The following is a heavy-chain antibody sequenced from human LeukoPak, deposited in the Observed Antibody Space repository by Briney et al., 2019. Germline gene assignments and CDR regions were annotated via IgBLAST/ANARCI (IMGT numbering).Heavy chain of an antibody. V-gene: IGHV1-24*01. Sequence: ASVKVSCKVSGYTLTELSMHWVRQAPGKGLEWMGGFDPEDGETIYAQKFQGRVTMTEDTSTDTAYMELSSLRSEDTAVYYCASNTAMVTSFIYWGQGTPVTVSS. CDR3: ASNTAMVTSFIY. D-gene: IGHD5-18*01. CDR2: FDPEDGET. J-gene: IGHJ4*02. CDR1: GYTLTELS.